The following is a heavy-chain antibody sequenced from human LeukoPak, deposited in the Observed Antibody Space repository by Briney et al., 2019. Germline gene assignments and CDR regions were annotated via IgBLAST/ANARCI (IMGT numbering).Heavy chain of an antibody. CDR1: GLTVSSNY. CDR2: IYGGGST. J-gene: IGHJ5*02. V-gene: IGHV3-53*01. D-gene: IGHD7-27*01. Sequence: GGSLRLSCAPSGLTVSSNYMTWVRQAPGKGLEWVSVIYGGGSTYYADSVKGRFTISRDNSKNTLYLQMNSLRAEDTAVYYCTRNWGSDNWFYPWGQGTLVTVSS. CDR3: TRNWGSDNWFYP.